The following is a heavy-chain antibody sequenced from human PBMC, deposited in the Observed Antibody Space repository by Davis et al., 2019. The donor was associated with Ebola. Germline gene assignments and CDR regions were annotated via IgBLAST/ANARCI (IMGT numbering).Heavy chain of an antibody. J-gene: IGHJ4*02. Sequence: SVKVSCKASGGTFSSYTISWVRQAPGQGLEWMGRIIPILGIANYAQKFQGRVTITADKSTSTAYMELSSLRSEDTAVYYCARDTSGSYLGFDYWGQGTLVTVSS. CDR3: ARDTSGSYLGFDY. CDR1: GGTFSSYT. D-gene: IGHD1-26*01. V-gene: IGHV1-69*02. CDR2: IIPILGIA.